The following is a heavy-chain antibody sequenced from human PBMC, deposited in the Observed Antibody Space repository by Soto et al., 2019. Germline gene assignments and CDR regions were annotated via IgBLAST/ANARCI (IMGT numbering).Heavy chain of an antibody. CDR3: ARGGGDWVGDAFDI. CDR2: MNPNSGNT. Sequence: QVQLVQSGAEVKKPGASVKVSCKASGYTFTSYDINWVRQATGQGLEWMGWMNPNSGNTGYAQKFQGRVTMTRNTSIRTAYMERSSLRSEDTAGYYCARGGGDWVGDAFDIWGQGTMVTVSS. J-gene: IGHJ3*02. CDR1: GYTFTSYD. D-gene: IGHD2-21*02. V-gene: IGHV1-8*01.